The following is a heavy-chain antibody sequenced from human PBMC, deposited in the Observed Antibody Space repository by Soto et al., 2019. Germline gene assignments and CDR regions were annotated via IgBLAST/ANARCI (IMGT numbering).Heavy chain of an antibody. J-gene: IGHJ6*02. CDR3: ARDDRIGYYRGGYYCYGKDV. D-gene: IGHD3-22*01. V-gene: IGHV1-18*01. Sequence: ASVKVSCKASGYTFTSYGISWVRQAPGQGLEWMGWISAYNGNTNYAQKLQGRVTMTTDTSTSTAYMELRSLRSDDTAVYYCARDDRIGYYRGGYYCYGKDVWSQGTTVTVSS. CDR1: GYTFTSYG. CDR2: ISAYNGNT.